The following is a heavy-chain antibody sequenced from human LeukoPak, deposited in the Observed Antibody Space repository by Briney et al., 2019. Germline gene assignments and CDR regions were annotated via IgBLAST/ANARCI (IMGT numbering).Heavy chain of an antibody. J-gene: IGHJ4*02. D-gene: IGHD3-22*01. V-gene: IGHV1-18*01. CDR3: ARGRGDDSSGYIGY. Sequence: ASVKVSCKASGYTFTSYGISWVRQAPGQGLEWMGWISAYNGNTNYAQKLQSRVTMTTDTSTSTAYMELRSLRSDDTAVYYCARGRGDDSSGYIGYWGQGTLVAVSS. CDR2: ISAYNGNT. CDR1: GYTFTSYG.